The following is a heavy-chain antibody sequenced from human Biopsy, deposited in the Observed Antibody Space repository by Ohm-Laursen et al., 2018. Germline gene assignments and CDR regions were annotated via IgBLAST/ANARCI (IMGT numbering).Heavy chain of an antibody. CDR3: ARVEAGTYDALDI. CDR2: IYYSGGT. J-gene: IGHJ3*02. CDR1: GGPMTGYE. Sequence: GTLSLTCSVSGGPMTGYEWSWIRLAPGKGLEWIGYIYYSGGTKYNPSLASRVTFSVDMSKSQFSLKLYSVTAADTAVYYCARVEAGTYDALDIWGQGTMVVVSS. D-gene: IGHD1-26*01. V-gene: IGHV4-59*01.